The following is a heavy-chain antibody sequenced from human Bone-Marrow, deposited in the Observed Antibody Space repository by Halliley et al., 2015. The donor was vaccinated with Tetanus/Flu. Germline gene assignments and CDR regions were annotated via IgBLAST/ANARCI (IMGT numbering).Heavy chain of an antibody. J-gene: IGHJ6*02. V-gene: IGHV4-31*02. CDR3: ARGTLGSWGNGYYFYGIDV. D-gene: IGHD6-13*01. CDR2: YYSGST. Sequence: YYSGSTTSTPSLPSRVTISLDTSKNQFSLNLNSVTAADTALYYCARGTLGSWGNGYYFYGIDVWGQGTMVTVSS.